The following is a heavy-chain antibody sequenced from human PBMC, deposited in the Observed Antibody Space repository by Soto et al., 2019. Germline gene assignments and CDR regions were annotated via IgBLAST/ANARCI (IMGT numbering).Heavy chain of an antibody. CDR3: ARDAAVAGTSLDY. D-gene: IGHD6-19*01. CDR1: GCSFTSYG. J-gene: IGHJ4*02. Sequence: ASVRVSCKASGCSFTSYGISWVRQAPGQGLEWMGWISAYNGNTNYAQKLQGRVTMTTDTSTSTAYMELRSLRSDDTAVYYCARDAAVAGTSLDYWGQGTLVTVSS. V-gene: IGHV1-18*01. CDR2: ISAYNGNT.